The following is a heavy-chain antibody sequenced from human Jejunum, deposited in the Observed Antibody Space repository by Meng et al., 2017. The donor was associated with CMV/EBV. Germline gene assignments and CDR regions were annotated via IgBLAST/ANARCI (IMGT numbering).Heavy chain of an antibody. CDR2: ISPYNGDT. V-gene: IGHV1-18*01. Sequence: QVQLVQSGVEVKTPGDSVKVSCKASGYSFTNYGITWIRQAPGQGLEYMGWISPYNGDTNYGQNFQGRMTMTTDTSTTTAYMELRSLRSDDTALYYCTRDGLQYTEGSSYWGQGTLVTVSS. J-gene: IGHJ4*02. CDR3: TRDGLQYTEGSSY. CDR1: GYSFTNYG. D-gene: IGHD3/OR15-3a*01.